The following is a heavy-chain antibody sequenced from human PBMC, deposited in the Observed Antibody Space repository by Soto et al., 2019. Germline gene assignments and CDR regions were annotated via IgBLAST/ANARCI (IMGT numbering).Heavy chain of an antibody. CDR1: GFTFSDYY. J-gene: IGHJ2*01. V-gene: IGHV3-11*06. D-gene: IGHD3-22*01. CDR2: ISSSSSYT. Sequence: SLRLSCAASGFTFSDYYMSWIRQAPGKGLEWVSYISSSSSYTNYADSVKGRFTISRDNAKNSLYLQMNSLRAEDTAVYYCARDMPYYYDSSGYLYWYFDLWGRGTLVTVSS. CDR3: ARDMPYYYDSSGYLYWYFDL.